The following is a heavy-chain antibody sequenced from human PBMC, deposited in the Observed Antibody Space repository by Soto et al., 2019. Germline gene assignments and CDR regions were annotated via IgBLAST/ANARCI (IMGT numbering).Heavy chain of an antibody. Sequence: SETLALTCGVYGGSFRNYYWIWVRQPPGKGLEWIGEVNHSGEATYNPSLQSRVTISLDTSNNHFSLKMTSLTAADTALYFCTRAERCQRSWSDSRGQGTQVTVS. CDR2: VNHSGEA. CDR1: GGSFRNYY. V-gene: IGHV4-34*01. CDR3: TRAERCQRSWSDS. J-gene: IGHJ5*01. D-gene: IGHD6-25*01.